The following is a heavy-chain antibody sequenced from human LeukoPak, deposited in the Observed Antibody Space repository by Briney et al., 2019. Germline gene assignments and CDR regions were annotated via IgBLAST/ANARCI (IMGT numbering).Heavy chain of an antibody. D-gene: IGHD2-15*01. J-gene: IGHJ1*01. V-gene: IGHV3-23*01. CDR1: GFTFSSYA. CDR2: NSGSGGGT. CDR3: ANTRYCSGNCEGAFQH. Sequence: SGGSLRLSCAASGFTFSSYAMSWVRQAPGKGLEWISSNSGSGGGTYYADSVKGRFTISRDNSKNTLYLQMNSLRAEDTAEYYCANTRYCSGNCEGAFQHWGQGTLVTVSS.